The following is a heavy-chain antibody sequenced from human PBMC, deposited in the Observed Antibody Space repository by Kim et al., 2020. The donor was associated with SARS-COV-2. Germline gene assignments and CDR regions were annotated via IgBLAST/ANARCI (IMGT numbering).Heavy chain of an antibody. CDR3: ARDIFSGVDTAIDVVNEDY. V-gene: IGHV4-39*07. Sequence: SETLSLTCTVSGGSISSSSYYWGWIRQPPGKGLEWIGSIYYSGSTYYNPSLKSRVTISVDTSKNQFSLKLSSVTAADTAVYYCARDIFSGVDTAIDVVNEDYWGQGTLVTVSS. D-gene: IGHD5-18*01. CDR2: IYYSGST. CDR1: GGSISSSSYY. J-gene: IGHJ4*02.